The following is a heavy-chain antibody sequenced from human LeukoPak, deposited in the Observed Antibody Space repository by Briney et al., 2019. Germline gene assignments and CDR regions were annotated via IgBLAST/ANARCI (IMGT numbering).Heavy chain of an antibody. CDR1: GYTFTSYG. Sequence: ASVKVSCKASGYTFTSYGISWVRQAPGQGLEWMGWISAYNGNTNYAQKLQGRVTMTTDTSTSTAYMELRSLRSDDTAVYYCARVGITMVRGVIITSDYYYYYMDVWAKGPRSPSP. J-gene: IGHJ6*03. V-gene: IGHV1-18*01. CDR2: ISAYNGNT. D-gene: IGHD3-10*01. CDR3: ARVGITMVRGVIITSDYYYYYMDV.